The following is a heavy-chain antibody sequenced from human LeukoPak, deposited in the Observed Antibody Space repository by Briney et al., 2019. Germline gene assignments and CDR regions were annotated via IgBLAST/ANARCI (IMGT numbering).Heavy chain of an antibody. CDR3: ARGFYSSSVVFDY. J-gene: IGHJ4*02. CDR2: INPKSGGT. V-gene: IGHV1-2*02. D-gene: IGHD6-6*01. CDR1: GYTFTGYC. Sequence: ASVKVSCKASGYTFTGYCMHWVRQAPGQGLEWMGWINPKSGGTNYAQKFQGRVTMTRDTSISTTYMELSRLRSDDTAVYYCARGFYSSSVVFDYWGQGTLVTVSS.